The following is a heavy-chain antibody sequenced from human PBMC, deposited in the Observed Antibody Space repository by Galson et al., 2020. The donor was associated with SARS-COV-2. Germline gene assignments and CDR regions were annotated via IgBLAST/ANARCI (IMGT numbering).Heavy chain of an antibody. CDR1: GFTFGSYS. Sequence: GESLKISCAGSGFTFGSYSINWVRQAPGKGLEWVASIRAISSYIYYADSVKGRFTISRDNAKKSVYLQMNSLRAEDTAVYYCARGADYGDYVFGYWGQGSLVTVSS. D-gene: IGHD4-17*01. J-gene: IGHJ4*02. CDR3: ARGADYGDYVFGY. CDR2: IRAISSYI. V-gene: IGHV3-21*01.